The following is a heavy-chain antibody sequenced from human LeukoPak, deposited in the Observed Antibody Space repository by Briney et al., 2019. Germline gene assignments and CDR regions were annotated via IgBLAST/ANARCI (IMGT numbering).Heavy chain of an antibody. V-gene: IGHV3-23*01. CDR1: GFTFSSFP. D-gene: IGHD6-19*01. Sequence: PGGSLRLSCAASGFTFSSFPMSWVRQAPGKGLEWVSAISGSGGSSSYADSVKGRFTISRDNSKNTLYLQMNSLRVEDTAVYYCAKPRSGWYDYDYWGQGTLVTVPS. CDR3: AKPRSGWYDYDY. J-gene: IGHJ4*02. CDR2: ISGSGGSS.